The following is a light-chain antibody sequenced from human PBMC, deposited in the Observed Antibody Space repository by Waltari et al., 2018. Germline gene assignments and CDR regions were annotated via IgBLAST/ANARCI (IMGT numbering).Light chain of an antibody. Sequence: SYALTQPPSVSVSPGQTVITTCSGDYLGSKYAYWYQQKSGQSTVLVIYEDTKRPSGIPGRFSGYNSGNTATLPISGTQAMDEADYYCQTWDINTGIFGGGTKLTVL. CDR2: EDT. CDR1: YLGSKY. CDR3: QTWDINTGI. J-gene: IGLJ2*01. V-gene: IGLV3-1*01.